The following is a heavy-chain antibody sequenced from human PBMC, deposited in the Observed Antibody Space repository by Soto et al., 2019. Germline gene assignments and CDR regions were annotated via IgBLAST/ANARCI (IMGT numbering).Heavy chain of an antibody. Sequence: GGSLRLSCAASGFTSSSYAMSWVRQAPGKGLEWVSAISGSGGSTYYADSVKGRFTISRDNSKNTLYLQMNSLRAEDTAVYYCAKALGDSTNNHIYYYYGMDVWGQGTTVTVSS. D-gene: IGHD2-2*01. V-gene: IGHV3-23*01. CDR1: GFTSSSYA. J-gene: IGHJ6*02. CDR2: ISGSGGST. CDR3: AKALGDSTNNHIYYYYGMDV.